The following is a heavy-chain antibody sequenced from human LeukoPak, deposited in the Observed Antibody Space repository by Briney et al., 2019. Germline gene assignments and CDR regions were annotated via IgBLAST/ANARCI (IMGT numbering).Heavy chain of an antibody. J-gene: IGHJ4*02. D-gene: IGHD2-8*02. CDR2: ISSSSSYI. Sequence: PGGSLRLSCAASGFTFRSYEMTWVRQAPGKGLEWVSSISSSSSYIYYADSVKGRFTISRDNTKNSLYLQMNSLRAEDTAVYYCARDSPYGTAGYWGQGTLVTVSS. CDR1: GFTFRSYE. CDR3: ARDSPYGTAGY. V-gene: IGHV3-21*01.